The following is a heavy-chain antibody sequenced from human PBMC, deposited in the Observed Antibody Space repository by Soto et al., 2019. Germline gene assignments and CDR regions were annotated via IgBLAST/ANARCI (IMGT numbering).Heavy chain of an antibody. D-gene: IGHD3-22*01. Sequence: QVQLVESGGGVVQPGRSLRLSCAASGFTFSSYGMHWVRQAPGKGLEWVAVISYDGSNKYYADSVKGRFTISRDNSKNXLDLQMNSLRAEGTAVYYCAKGSRTMIVVAVGAFDIWGQGTMVTVSS. V-gene: IGHV3-30*18. CDR2: ISYDGSNK. CDR1: GFTFSSYG. J-gene: IGHJ3*02. CDR3: AKGSRTMIVVAVGAFDI.